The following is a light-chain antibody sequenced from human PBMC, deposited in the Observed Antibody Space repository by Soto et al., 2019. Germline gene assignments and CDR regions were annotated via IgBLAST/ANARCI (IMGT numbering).Light chain of an antibody. CDR1: SSDVGSYNL. Sequence: QSALTQPASVSGSPGQSITISCTGTSSDVGSYNLVSWYQQHPGKAPKLMIYEGSKRPSGVSNRFSGYKSVNTASLTISGLQADDEAGYYCCSYAGSGVVFGGGTKLTVL. CDR3: CSYAGSGVV. CDR2: EGS. V-gene: IGLV2-23*01. J-gene: IGLJ2*01.